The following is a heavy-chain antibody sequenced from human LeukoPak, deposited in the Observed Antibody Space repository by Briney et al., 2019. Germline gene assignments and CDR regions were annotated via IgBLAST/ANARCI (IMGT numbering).Heavy chain of an antibody. J-gene: IGHJ4*02. CDR3: TTVRDYYDSSGYYFPYYFDY. V-gene: IGHV3-15*01. CDR2: IKSKTDGGTT. CDR1: GITFSNAW. D-gene: IGHD3-22*01. Sequence: GGSLRLSCAASGITFSNAWMSWVRQAPGKGLEWVGRIKSKTDGGTTEYAASVKGRYTISRDDSQNTLYLQMNSLKTEDTAVYYCTTVRDYYDSSGYYFPYYFDYWGQGTLVTVSS.